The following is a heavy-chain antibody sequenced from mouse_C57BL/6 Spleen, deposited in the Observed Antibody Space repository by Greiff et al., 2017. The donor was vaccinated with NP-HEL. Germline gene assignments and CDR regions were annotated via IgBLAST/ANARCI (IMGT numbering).Heavy chain of an antibody. CDR2: IWSGGST. CDR3: ASQLETAQATGFAY. J-gene: IGHJ3*01. V-gene: IGHV2-2*01. D-gene: IGHD3-2*02. Sequence: VQLQESGPGLVHPSQSLSITCTVSGFSFTSYGVHWVRQSPGKGLEWLGVIWSGGSTDYNAAFISRLSISKDNSKSQVFFKMNSLQADDTAIYYCASQLETAQATGFAYWGQGTLVTVSA. CDR1: GFSFTSYG.